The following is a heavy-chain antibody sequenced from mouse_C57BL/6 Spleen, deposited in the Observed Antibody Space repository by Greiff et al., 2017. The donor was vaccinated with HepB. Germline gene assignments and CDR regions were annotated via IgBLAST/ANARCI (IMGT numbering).Heavy chain of an antibody. D-gene: IGHD2-3*01. CDR1: GYTFTSYW. V-gene: IGHV1-50*01. CDR2: IDPSDSYT. Sequence: QVQLQQPGAELVKPGASVKLSCKASGYTFTSYWMQWVKQRPGQGLEWIGEIDPSDSYTNYNQKFKGKATLTVDTSSSTAYMQLSSLTSEDSAVYYCASFGDGYYATRFAYWGQGTLVTVSA. J-gene: IGHJ3*01. CDR3: ASFGDGYYATRFAY.